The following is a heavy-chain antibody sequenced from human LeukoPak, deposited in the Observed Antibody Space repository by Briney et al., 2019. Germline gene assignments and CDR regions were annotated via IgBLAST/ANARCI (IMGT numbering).Heavy chain of an antibody. CDR1: GGTFSSYA. CDR3: ARGPTNWGYFDH. Sequence: HEASVKVSCKASGGTFSSYAISWVRQAPGQGLEWMGWINPKSGDTSYAQRFQDRVTMTRDTSISTAYMDLSRLRSDDTAVYYCARGPTNWGYFDHWGQGTLVTVSS. D-gene: IGHD7-27*01. V-gene: IGHV1-2*02. CDR2: INPKSGDT. J-gene: IGHJ4*02.